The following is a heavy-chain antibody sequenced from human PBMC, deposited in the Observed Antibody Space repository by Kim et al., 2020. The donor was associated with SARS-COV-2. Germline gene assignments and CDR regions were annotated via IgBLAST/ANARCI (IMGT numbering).Heavy chain of an antibody. Sequence: ASVKVSCKASGYTVSDYHILWCQQAPGQRREGMRMSTEKKGVNKNAQRFHGRVTVTRDTSISTSYMDLSGLMSDDTAVYYCVTGIPVLAGRVPYWGQGTLFAVTS. CDR3: VTGIPVLAGRVPY. J-gene: IGHJ4*02. CDR2: STEKKGVN. D-gene: IGHD7-27*01. CDR1: GYTVSDYH. V-gene: IGHV1-2*02.